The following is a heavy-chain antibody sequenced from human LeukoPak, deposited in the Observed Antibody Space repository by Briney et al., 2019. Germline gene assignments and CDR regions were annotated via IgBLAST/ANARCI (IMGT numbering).Heavy chain of an antibody. CDR3: ARQLYGPDY. CDR1: GFTFSSYE. J-gene: IGHJ4*02. Sequence: PPGGSPRLSCAASGFTFSSYEMNWVRQAPGKGLEWVSYISSSGSTIYYGDSVKGRFTISRDNAKNSLYLQMNSLRAEDTAVYYCARQLYGPDYWGQGTLVTVSS. V-gene: IGHV3-48*03. CDR2: ISSSGSTI. D-gene: IGHD2-2*01.